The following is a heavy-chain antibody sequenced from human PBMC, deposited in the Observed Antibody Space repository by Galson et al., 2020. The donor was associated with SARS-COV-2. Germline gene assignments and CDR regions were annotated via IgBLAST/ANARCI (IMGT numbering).Heavy chain of an antibody. Sequence: GGSLRLSCAASGFTFSNFHMNWVRQAPGQGLEWVSSISSSSDYIYYADSVKGRFTISRDNARNSLYLEMNSLRAEDTAVSYCARDKDYTNFFDYWGQGTLVTVSS. CDR1: GFTFSNFH. J-gene: IGHJ4*02. CDR3: ARDKDYTNFFDY. V-gene: IGHV3-21*01. CDR2: ISSSSDYI. D-gene: IGHD4-4*01.